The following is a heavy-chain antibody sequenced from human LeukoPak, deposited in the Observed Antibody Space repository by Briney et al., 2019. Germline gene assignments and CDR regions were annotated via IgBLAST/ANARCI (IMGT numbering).Heavy chain of an antibody. V-gene: IGHV5-51*01. J-gene: IGHJ5*02. CDR2: IYPGDSDT. D-gene: IGHD3-22*01. Sequence: GESLKISCKGSGYSFTSYWIGWVRQMPGKGLEWMGIIYPGDSDTRYSPSFQGQVTISADKSITTAYLQWSSLKASDTAMYYCARRGGHYYASSGYGGIWFDPWGQGTLVTVSS. CDR1: GYSFTSYW. CDR3: ARRGGHYYASSGYGGIWFDP.